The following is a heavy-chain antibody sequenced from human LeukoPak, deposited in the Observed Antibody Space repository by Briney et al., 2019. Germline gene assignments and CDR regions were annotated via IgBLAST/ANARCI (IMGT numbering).Heavy chain of an antibody. CDR1: GFTFSSYS. Sequence: GGSLRLSCAASGFTFSSYSMNWVRQAPGKGLEWVSSISSSSSYIYYADSVKGRFTISRDNAKNSLYLQMNSPRAEDTAVYYCATRYCTISACRAASYKSFDVWGKGTTVTVSS. CDR2: ISSSSSYI. V-gene: IGHV3-21*01. CDR3: ATRYCTISACRAASYKSFDV. D-gene: IGHD2-8*01. J-gene: IGHJ6*04.